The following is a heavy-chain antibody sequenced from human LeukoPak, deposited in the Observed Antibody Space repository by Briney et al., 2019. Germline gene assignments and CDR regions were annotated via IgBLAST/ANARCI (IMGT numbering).Heavy chain of an antibody. J-gene: IGHJ6*02. D-gene: IGHD3-3*01. V-gene: IGHV1-18*01. Sequence: ASVKVSCKSSGYTFTSYGISWGRQAPGQGLEWMGWIGAYNGKTNYAQKLQARVTITTPTSTSTAYMELRSQRSDETAVYYCARDLPIFGVDHYYSGTAVCGQATTVTVSS. CDR1: GYTFTSYG. CDR2: IGAYNGKT. CDR3: ARDLPIFGVDHYYSGTAV.